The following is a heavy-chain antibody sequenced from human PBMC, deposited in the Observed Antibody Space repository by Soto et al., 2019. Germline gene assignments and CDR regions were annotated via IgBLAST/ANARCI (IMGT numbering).Heavy chain of an antibody. CDR1: GYTFTVYY. CDR3: ARGDSTDCSNGVCSFFYNHDMDV. V-gene: IGHV1-2*04. J-gene: IGHJ6*02. Sequence: ASVKVSCKASGYTFTVYYMHWVRQAPGQGLEWMGWINPNSGGTNYAQKFQGWVTMTTDTSISTASMELTRLTSDDTAIYYCARGDSTDCSNGVCSFFYNHDMDVWGQGATVTVSS. CDR2: INPNSGGT. D-gene: IGHD2-8*01.